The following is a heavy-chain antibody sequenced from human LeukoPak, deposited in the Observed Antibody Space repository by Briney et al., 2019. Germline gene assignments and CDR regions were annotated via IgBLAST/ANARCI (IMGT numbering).Heavy chain of an antibody. V-gene: IGHV4-61*02. CDR3: ARALGG. CDR2: IYTSGST. D-gene: IGHD3-16*01. J-gene: IGHJ4*02. Sequence: TLSLTCTVSGGSISSGSYYWSWIRQPAGKGLEWIGRIYTSGSTNYNPSLKSRVTISVDTSKNQFSLKLSSVTAAGTAVYYCARALGGWGQGTLVTVSS. CDR1: GGSISSGSYY.